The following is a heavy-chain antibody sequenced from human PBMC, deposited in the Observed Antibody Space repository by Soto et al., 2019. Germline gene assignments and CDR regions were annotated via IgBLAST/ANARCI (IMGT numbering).Heavy chain of an antibody. J-gene: IGHJ6*02. CDR3: ARVVVVPAATIYYYYGMDV. Sequence: QVQLVQSGAEVKKPGASVKVSCKASGYTFTSYGISWVRQAPGQGLEWMGWISAYNGNTNYVQKLQGRVTMTTDTSTSTAYMELRSLRSDDTAVYYCARVVVVPAATIYYYYGMDVWGQGTTVTVSS. CDR1: GYTFTSYG. V-gene: IGHV1-18*01. CDR2: ISAYNGNT. D-gene: IGHD2-2*01.